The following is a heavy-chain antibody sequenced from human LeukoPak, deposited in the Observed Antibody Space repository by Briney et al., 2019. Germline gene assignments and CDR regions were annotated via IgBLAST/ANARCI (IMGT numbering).Heavy chain of an antibody. V-gene: IGHV3-7*01. Sequence: GGSLRLSCAASGFIFSDHYMSWIRQAPGRELEWVGNINPDGSQTYYVDSVKGRFTISRDNAKDSVYLQMNTLRVEDTAVYYCLGSADRGWGQGTLVTVSS. J-gene: IGHJ4*02. CDR3: LGSADRG. D-gene: IGHD6-25*01. CDR1: GFIFSDHY. CDR2: INPDGSQT.